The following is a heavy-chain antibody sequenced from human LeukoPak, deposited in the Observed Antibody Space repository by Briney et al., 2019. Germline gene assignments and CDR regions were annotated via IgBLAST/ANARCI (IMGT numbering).Heavy chain of an antibody. CDR1: GDSVSSNSAS. Sequence: HSQTLSLTCAISGDSVSSNSASWNWIRQSPSRGLEWLGRTYYRSKWCHDYAPSVKSRITINPDTSKNQFSLQLNSVTPEDTAVYYCVRDPNSWSEWGPFDPWGQGTLVTASS. D-gene: IGHD6-13*01. V-gene: IGHV6-1*01. CDR3: VRDPNSWSEWGPFDP. CDR2: TYYRSKWCH. J-gene: IGHJ5*02.